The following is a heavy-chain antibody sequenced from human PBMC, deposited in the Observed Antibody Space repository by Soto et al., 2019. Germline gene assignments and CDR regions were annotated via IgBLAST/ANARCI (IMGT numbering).Heavy chain of an antibody. Sequence: ASVKVSCKASGYTFTGYYMHWVRQAPGQGLEWTGWINPNSGGTNYAQKFQGWVTMTRDTSISTAYMELSRLRSDDTAVYYCARGGDIVVVPAAMGYGMDVWGQGTTVTVSS. J-gene: IGHJ6*02. CDR3: ARGGDIVVVPAAMGYGMDV. V-gene: IGHV1-2*04. CDR2: INPNSGGT. CDR1: GYTFTGYY. D-gene: IGHD2-2*01.